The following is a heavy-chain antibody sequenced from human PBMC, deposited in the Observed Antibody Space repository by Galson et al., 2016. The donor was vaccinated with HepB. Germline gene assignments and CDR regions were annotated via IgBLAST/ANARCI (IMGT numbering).Heavy chain of an antibody. CDR3: VISVRGISTGPFDH. CDR2: ISALHNQI. D-gene: IGHD3-10*01. Sequence: SLRLSCAGTGFTFSSYGMSWVRQAPGKGLEWVSVISALHNQIYYADSVRGRFTISRDNSKSRLFLQMSSLRAEDTAMHYCVISVRGISTGPFDHWGQGTLVVVSS. V-gene: IGHV3-23*01. CDR1: GFTFSSYG. J-gene: IGHJ5*02.